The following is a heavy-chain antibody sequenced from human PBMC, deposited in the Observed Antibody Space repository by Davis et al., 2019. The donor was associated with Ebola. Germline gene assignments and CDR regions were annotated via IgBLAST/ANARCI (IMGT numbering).Heavy chain of an antibody. J-gene: IGHJ3*02. Sequence: SVKVSCKASGYTFTYRYLHWVRQAPGQALEWMGWITPFNGNTNYAQKFQDRVTITRDTSISTAYMELSRLRSDDTAVYYCARVRGAARIVDAFDIWGQGTMVTVSS. CDR2: ITPFNGNT. V-gene: IGHV1-45*02. D-gene: IGHD6-6*01. CDR1: GYTFTYRY. CDR3: ARVRGAARIVDAFDI.